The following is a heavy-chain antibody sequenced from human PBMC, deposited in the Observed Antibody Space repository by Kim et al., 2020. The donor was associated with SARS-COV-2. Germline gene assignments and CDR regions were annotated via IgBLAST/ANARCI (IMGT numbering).Heavy chain of an antibody. CDR3: ARDAGPAAAKKGMDV. CDR2: ISSTGRTI. D-gene: IGHD2-2*01. CDR1: GFSFGAYA. Sequence: GGSLRLSCAASGFSFGAYAINWVRQAPGQGLEWVSYISSTGRTIYYADSVKGRFTISRDNDKNLVFLQMNSLSHDDTAVYYCARDAGPAAAKKGMDVWG. V-gene: IGHV3-48*02. J-gene: IGHJ6*02.